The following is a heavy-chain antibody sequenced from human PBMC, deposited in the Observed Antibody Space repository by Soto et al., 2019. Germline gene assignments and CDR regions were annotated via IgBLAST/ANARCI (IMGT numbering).Heavy chain of an antibody. CDR2: IYYSGST. Sequence: SETLSLTCTVSGGSISSSSYYWGWIRQPPGKGLEWIGSIYYSGSTYYNPSLKSRVTISVDTSKNQFSLKLSSVTAADTAVYYCATSMTTVVTLDYWGQGTLVTAPQ. CDR3: ATSMTTVVTLDY. D-gene: IGHD4-17*01. V-gene: IGHV4-39*01. CDR1: GGSISSSSYY. J-gene: IGHJ4*02.